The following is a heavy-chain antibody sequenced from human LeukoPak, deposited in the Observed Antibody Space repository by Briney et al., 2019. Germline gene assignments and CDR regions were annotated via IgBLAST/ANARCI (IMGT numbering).Heavy chain of an antibody. CDR3: ARGGGTASYYYGSGSRGYFDY. J-gene: IGHJ4*02. CDR2: IYHSGST. Sequence: PSQTLSLTCAVSGGSISSGGYSWSWIRQPPGKGLEWIGYIYHSGSTYYNPSLKSRVTISVDRSKNQFSLKLSSVTAADTAVYYCARGGGTASYYYGSGSRGYFDYWGQGTLVTVSS. D-gene: IGHD3-10*01. CDR1: GGSISSGGYS. V-gene: IGHV4-30-2*01.